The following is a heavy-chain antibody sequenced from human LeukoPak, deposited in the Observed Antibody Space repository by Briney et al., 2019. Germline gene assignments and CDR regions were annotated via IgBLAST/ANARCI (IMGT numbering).Heavy chain of an antibody. Sequence: GGSLRLSCAASGFTFSSCGMSWVRQAPGKGLEWVSAISGSGGSTYYADSAKGRFTISRDNSKNTLYLQMNSLRAEDTAVYYCAKAGDPYYYYYMDVWGKGTTVTISS. V-gene: IGHV3-23*01. J-gene: IGHJ6*03. D-gene: IGHD2-21*02. CDR2: ISGSGGST. CDR3: AKAGDPYYYYYMDV. CDR1: GFTFSSCG.